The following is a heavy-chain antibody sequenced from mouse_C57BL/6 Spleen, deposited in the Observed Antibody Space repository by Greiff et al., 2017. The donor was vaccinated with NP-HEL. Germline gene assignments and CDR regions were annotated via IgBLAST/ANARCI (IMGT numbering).Heavy chain of an antibody. CDR1: GYTFTDYN. V-gene: IGHV1-18*01. CDR2: INPNNGGT. Sequence: EVQLQQSGPALVKPGASVKIPCKASGYTFTDYNMDWVKQSHGKSLEWIGDINPNNGGTIYNQKFKGKATLTVDKSSSTAYMELRSLTSEDTAVYYWAVVGYSNYAWFAYWGQGTLVTVSA. J-gene: IGHJ3*01. CDR3: AVVGYSNYAWFAY. D-gene: IGHD2-5*01.